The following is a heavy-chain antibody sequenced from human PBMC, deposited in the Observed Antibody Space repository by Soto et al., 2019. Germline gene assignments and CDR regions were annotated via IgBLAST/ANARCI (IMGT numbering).Heavy chain of an antibody. CDR2: IWYDGSNK. Sequence: QVQLVESGGGVVQPGRSLRLSCAASGFTFSSYGMHWVRQAPGKGLEWVAVIWYDGSNKYYADSVRGRFTISRDNPKNTLYLQMKSLRDEDTAVYYCAKSSSWYPDYWGQGTLVTVSS. CDR1: GFTFSSYG. V-gene: IGHV3-33*06. CDR3: AKSSSWYPDY. J-gene: IGHJ4*02. D-gene: IGHD6-13*01.